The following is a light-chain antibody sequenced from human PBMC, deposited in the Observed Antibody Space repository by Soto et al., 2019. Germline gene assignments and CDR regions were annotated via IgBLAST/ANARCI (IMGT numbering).Light chain of an antibody. J-gene: IGKJ5*01. Sequence: EIALTQSPGTLSLSPGESGTLSSRASQNINSDYFAWHQQNPGQAPRLLIFGASTRASGIPDWCSGGGATAYFNLTISRLEPADVGVYYCQQYGSSHTFGQGTRVENK. V-gene: IGKV3-20*01. CDR2: GAS. CDR3: QQYGSSHT. CDR1: QNINSDY.